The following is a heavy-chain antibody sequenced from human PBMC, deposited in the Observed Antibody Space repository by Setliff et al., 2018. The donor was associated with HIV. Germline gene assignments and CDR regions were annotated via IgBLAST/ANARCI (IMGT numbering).Heavy chain of an antibody. J-gene: IGHJ6*03. Sequence: PSETLSLTCTVSGGSTSSGGYYWSWIRQHPEKGLEWIGYIYYSGSAYYNPSLKSRVTISLDASKNQFSLKLTSMTAADTAVYYCAREWRGRYSYYMDVWGKGTTVTVSS. CDR2: IYYSGSA. CDR3: AREWRGRYSYYMDV. CDR1: GGSTSSGGYY. D-gene: IGHD3-10*01. V-gene: IGHV4-31*03.